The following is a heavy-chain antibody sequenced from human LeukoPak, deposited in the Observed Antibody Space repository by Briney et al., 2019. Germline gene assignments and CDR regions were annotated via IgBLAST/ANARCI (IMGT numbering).Heavy chain of an antibody. CDR3: ARGKGVAGTSTFDY. Sequence: ASVKVSCKASGYTFTSYGISWVRQAPGQGLEWSGWISAYNGNTNYAQKLQGRVTMTTDTSTSTAYMELRSLRSDDTAVYYCARGKGVAGTSTFDYWGQGTLVTVSS. J-gene: IGHJ4*02. D-gene: IGHD6-19*01. CDR1: GYTFTSYG. CDR2: ISAYNGNT. V-gene: IGHV1-18*01.